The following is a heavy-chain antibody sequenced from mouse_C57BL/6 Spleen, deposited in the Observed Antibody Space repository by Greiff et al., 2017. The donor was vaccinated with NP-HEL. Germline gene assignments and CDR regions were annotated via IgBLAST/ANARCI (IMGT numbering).Heavy chain of an antibody. J-gene: IGHJ4*01. CDR3: AREEPDNYYAMDY. D-gene: IGHD6-1*01. Sequence: VQLQESGPELVKPGASVKISCKASGYAFSSSWMNWVKQRPGKGLEWIGRIYPGDGATNYNGKFKGKATLTADKSSSTAYMQLSSLTSEDSAVYFCAREEPDNYYAMDYWGQGTSVTVSS. V-gene: IGHV1-82*01. CDR1: GYAFSSSW. CDR2: IYPGDGAT.